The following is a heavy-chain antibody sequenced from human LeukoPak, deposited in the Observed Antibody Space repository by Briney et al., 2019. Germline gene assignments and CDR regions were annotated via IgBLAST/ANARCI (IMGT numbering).Heavy chain of an antibody. CDR2: IYYSGST. D-gene: IGHD1-26*01. CDR3: ARASIVGRRVLFDY. CDR1: GGSISSYY. J-gene: IGHJ4*02. V-gene: IGHV4-59*01. Sequence: SETLSLTCTVSGGSISSYYWSWIRQPPGKGLEWIGYIYYSGSTNYNPSLKSRVTISVDTSKNQFSLKLNSVTAADTAVYYCARASIVGRRVLFDYWGQGTLVTVSS.